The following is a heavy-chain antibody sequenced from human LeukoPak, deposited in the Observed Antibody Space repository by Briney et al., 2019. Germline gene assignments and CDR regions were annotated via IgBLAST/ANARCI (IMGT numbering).Heavy chain of an antibody. CDR3: ARLSGRDYCFDS. D-gene: IGHD2/OR15-2a*01. V-gene: IGHV4-39*07. Sequence: SETLSLTFTVSGGSISSSSYYWGWIRPPPGKGLEWIGSIYYSGSTYYNPSLKSRVTISVDTSKNQFSLKLSSVTVADTAVYYCARLSGRDYCFDSWGQGTLVTVSS. CDR2: IYYSGST. J-gene: IGHJ4*02. CDR1: GGSISSSSYY.